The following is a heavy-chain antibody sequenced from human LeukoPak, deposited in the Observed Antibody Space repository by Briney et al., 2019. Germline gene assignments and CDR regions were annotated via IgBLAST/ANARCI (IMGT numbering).Heavy chain of an antibody. D-gene: IGHD3-10*01. Sequence: GGSLRLSCAASGFTFSNAWMSWVRQAPGKGLEWVSAISGSGGSTYYADSVKGRFTISRDNSKNTLYLQMNSLRAEDTAVYYCAKDHGLLWFGELSFHFDYWGQGTLVTVSS. CDR1: GFTFSNAW. V-gene: IGHV3-23*01. CDR3: AKDHGLLWFGELSFHFDY. J-gene: IGHJ4*02. CDR2: ISGSGGST.